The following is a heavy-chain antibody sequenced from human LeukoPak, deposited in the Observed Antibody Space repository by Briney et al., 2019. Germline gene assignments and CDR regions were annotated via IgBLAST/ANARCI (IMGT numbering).Heavy chain of an antibody. CDR3: ARAWYSWGYYFDY. J-gene: IGHJ4*02. CDR1: GFIFSDFY. Sequence: PGGSLRLSCAGSGFIFSDFYINWIRQSPGKGLEWLAYISPDGSYTTYGDSVKGRFTISRDNAKNSLYLQMHSLRDEDTAVYYCARAWYSWGYYFDYWGQGTLVTVSS. CDR2: ISPDGSYT. V-gene: IGHV3-11*06. D-gene: IGHD1-26*01.